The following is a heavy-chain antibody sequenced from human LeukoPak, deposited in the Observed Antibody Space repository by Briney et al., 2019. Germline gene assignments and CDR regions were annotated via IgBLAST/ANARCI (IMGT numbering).Heavy chain of an antibody. V-gene: IGHV3-21*01. CDR2: ISSSSSYI. Sequence: GGSLRLSCAASRFILNSYSINWVRQAPGKGLEWVSSISSSSSYIYYADSVKGRFTISRDNAKNSLYLQMNILGLDGRAVYYCARGKWPLIIRWFDPWGQGTLVTVSS. CDR3: ARGKWPLIIRWFDP. D-gene: IGHD5-12*01. J-gene: IGHJ5*02. CDR1: RFILNSYS.